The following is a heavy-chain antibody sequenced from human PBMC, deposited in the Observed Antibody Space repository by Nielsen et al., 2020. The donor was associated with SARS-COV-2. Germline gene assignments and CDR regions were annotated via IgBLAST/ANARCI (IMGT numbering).Heavy chain of an antibody. V-gene: IGHV4-59*08. CDR1: GGSISSYY. CDR2: IYYSGRT. J-gene: IGHJ3*01. Sequence: SETLSLTCTVSGGSISSYYWSWIRQPPGKGLEWIGYIYYSGRTTYNPSLKSRVTISIDTSKNQFSLKLTSVTAADTAVYYCARPPDTWGQGTLVAVSS. CDR3: ARPPDT.